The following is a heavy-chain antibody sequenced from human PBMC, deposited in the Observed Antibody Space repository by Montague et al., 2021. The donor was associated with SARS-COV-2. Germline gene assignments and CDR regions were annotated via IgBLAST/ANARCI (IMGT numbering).Heavy chain of an antibody. D-gene: IGHD2-2*01. Sequence: SETLSLACTVSGGSISSYYSSWIRQPPGKGLEWIGYIYYSGSTNXNPSLKSRVTISVDTSKNQFSLKLSSVTAADTAVYYCARRALGYCSSTSCETAFDIWGQGTMVTVSS. CDR1: GGSISSYY. J-gene: IGHJ3*02. V-gene: IGHV4-59*08. CDR2: IYYSGST. CDR3: ARRALGYCSSTSCETAFDI.